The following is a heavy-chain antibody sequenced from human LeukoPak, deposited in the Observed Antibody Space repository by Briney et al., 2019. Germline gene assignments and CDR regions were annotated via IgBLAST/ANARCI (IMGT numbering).Heavy chain of an antibody. D-gene: IGHD1-1*01. CDR2: ISAYNANT. J-gene: IGHJ6*02. CDR3: ARNASYGRDV. V-gene: IGHV1-18*01. CDR1: GYTFTTYG. Sequence: ASVKVSCKASGYTFTTYGISWVRQAPGQPLEWMGWISAYNANTNYAQKLQDRLTMTTDTSARTAYMQLRSLRSDDTSVYYCARNASYGRDVWGQGTTVTVCS.